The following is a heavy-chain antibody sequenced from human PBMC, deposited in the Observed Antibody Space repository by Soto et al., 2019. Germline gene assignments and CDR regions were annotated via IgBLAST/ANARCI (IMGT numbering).Heavy chain of an antibody. CDR3: AMGSSGTFYYYYYGMDV. V-gene: IGHV4-39*01. Sequence: SETLSLTXTVSGGSISSSSYYWGWIRQPPGKGLEWIGSIYYSGSTYYNPSLKSRVTISVDTSKNQFSLKLSSVTAAGTAVYYCAMGSSGTFYYYYYGMDVWGQGTTVT. D-gene: IGHD6-19*01. CDR1: GGSISSSSYY. J-gene: IGHJ6*02. CDR2: IYYSGST.